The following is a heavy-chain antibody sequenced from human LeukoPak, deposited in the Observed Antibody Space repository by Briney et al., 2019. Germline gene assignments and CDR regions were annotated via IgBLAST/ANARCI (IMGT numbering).Heavy chain of an antibody. CDR2: IHPNNGST. CDR3: ARNALGLSY. Sequence: GASVKVSCKTSGYTFTNHEIYWVRQAPGQGLEWMGWIHPNNGSTNYAQNFQGRVTMTRDTSISTAYMELSRMISDDTAIYYCARNALGLSYWGQGTLVTVSS. CDR1: GYTFTNHE. D-gene: IGHD2-8*01. V-gene: IGHV1-2*02. J-gene: IGHJ4*02.